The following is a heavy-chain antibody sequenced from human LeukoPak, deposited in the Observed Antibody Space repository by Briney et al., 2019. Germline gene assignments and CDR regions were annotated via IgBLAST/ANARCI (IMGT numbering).Heavy chain of an antibody. CDR1: GFTFSSYG. J-gene: IGHJ4*02. CDR2: ISYDGSNK. Sequence: GGSLRLSCAASGFTFSSYGMHWVRQAPGKGLEWVAVISYDGSNKYYADSVKGRFTISRDNSKNTLYLQMNSLRAEDTAVYYCAKDPGAAVAGGSLDYWGQGTLVTVSS. V-gene: IGHV3-30*18. CDR3: AKDPGAAVAGGSLDY. D-gene: IGHD6-19*01.